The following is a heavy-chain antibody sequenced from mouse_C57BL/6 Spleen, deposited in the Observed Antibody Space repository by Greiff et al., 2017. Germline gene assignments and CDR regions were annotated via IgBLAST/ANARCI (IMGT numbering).Heavy chain of an antibody. J-gene: IGHJ4*01. CDR3: ASRTTYAMDY. D-gene: IGHD2-12*01. Sequence: VQLQQSGPELVKPGASVKISCKASGYTFTDYYMNWVKQSHGKSLEWIGDINPNNGGTSYNQKFKGKATLTVDTSSSTAYMELRSLTSEDSAVYYCASRTTYAMDYWGQGTSVTVSS. CDR1: GYTFTDYY. V-gene: IGHV1-26*01. CDR2: INPNNGGT.